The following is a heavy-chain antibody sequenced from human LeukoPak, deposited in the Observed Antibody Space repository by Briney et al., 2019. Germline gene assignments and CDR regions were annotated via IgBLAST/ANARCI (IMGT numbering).Heavy chain of an antibody. V-gene: IGHV3-21*01. CDR3: ARDLSQLLYRLYYYYGMDV. Sequence: GGSLRLSCAASGFTFSSYSMNWVRQAPGKGLEWVSSISSSSSYIYYADSVKGRFTISRDNAKNSLYLQMNSLRAEDTAVYYCARDLSQLLYRLYYYYGMDVWGQGTTVTVSS. D-gene: IGHD2-2*02. J-gene: IGHJ6*02. CDR1: GFTFSSYS. CDR2: ISSSSSYI.